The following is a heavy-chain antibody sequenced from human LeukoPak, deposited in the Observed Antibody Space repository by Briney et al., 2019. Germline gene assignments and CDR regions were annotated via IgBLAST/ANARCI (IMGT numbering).Heavy chain of an antibody. CDR1: VYTLSVVS. Sequence: ASVKVSCKVSVYTLSVVSMHWVRQAPGKGLEWMGGFAPEDGETVYAQKFQGRVTMTEDTSTDTAYMELSSLRSEDTAVYYCATGDGQFDYWGQGTLVTVSS. CDR2: FAPEDGET. CDR3: ATGDGQFDY. V-gene: IGHV1-24*01. J-gene: IGHJ4*02. D-gene: IGHD3/OR15-3a*01.